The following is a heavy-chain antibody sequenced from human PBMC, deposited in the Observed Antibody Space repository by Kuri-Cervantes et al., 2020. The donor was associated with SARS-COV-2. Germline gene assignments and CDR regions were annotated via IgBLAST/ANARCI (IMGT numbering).Heavy chain of an antibody. J-gene: IGHJ4*02. V-gene: IGHV3-23*01. D-gene: IGHD3-22*01. Sequence: GGSLRLSCAAFGFTVSSHYMSWVRQAPGKGLEWVSAISGSGGSTYYADSVKGRFTISRDNSKNTLYLQMNSLRAEDTAVYYCAKLLPPPRRTYYYDSSGYYDPLALGYWGQGTLVTVDS. CDR2: ISGSGGST. CDR3: AKLLPPPRRTYYYDSSGYYDPLALGY. CDR1: GFTVSSHY.